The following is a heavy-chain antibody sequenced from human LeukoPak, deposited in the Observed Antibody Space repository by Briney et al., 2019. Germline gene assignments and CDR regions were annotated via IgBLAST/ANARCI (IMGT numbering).Heavy chain of an antibody. CDR2: ISSSSSTM. CDR3: AGRVGATWVDY. V-gene: IGHV3-48*04. Sequence: GWSLRLSCAASGFTFSDNSMNWVRQAPGKGLEWLSYISSSSSTMYYADSGRGRFTISRDNAKNSLYLQMNSLRAEDTAVYYCAGRVGATWVDYWGQGTLVTVSS. CDR1: GFTFSDNS. J-gene: IGHJ4*02. D-gene: IGHD1-26*01.